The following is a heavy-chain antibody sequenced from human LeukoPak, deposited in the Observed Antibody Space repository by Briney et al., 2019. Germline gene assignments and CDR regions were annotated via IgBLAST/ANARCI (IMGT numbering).Heavy chain of an antibody. D-gene: IGHD2-21*02. CDR2: IIPILGIA. CDR1: GGTFSSYA. V-gene: IGHV1-69*04. Sequence: AASVKVSCKASGGTFSSYAISWVRQAPGQGLEWMGRIIPILGIANYAQKFQGRVTITADKSTSTAYMELSSLRSEDTAAYYCARMDCGGDCYSLSWGQGTLVTVSS. CDR3: ARMDCGGDCYSLS. J-gene: IGHJ5*02.